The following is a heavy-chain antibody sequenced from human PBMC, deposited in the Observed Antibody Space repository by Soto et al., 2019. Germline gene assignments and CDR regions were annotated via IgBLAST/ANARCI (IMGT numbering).Heavy chain of an antibody. CDR1: GDTFTDYY. V-gene: IGHV1-46*01. Sequence: QVQLVQSGAEVKKPGASVKVSCKASGDTFTDYYIHWVRQAPGQGLEWMGTVNPSGGHTTYAQHFLGRMTXTXAXSXXTLYMELTSLTPEDTAVYYCARGGHVVVVTAALDYWGQGTLVTVSS. CDR2: VNPSGGHT. CDR3: ARGGHVVVVTAALDY. D-gene: IGHD2-21*02. J-gene: IGHJ4*02.